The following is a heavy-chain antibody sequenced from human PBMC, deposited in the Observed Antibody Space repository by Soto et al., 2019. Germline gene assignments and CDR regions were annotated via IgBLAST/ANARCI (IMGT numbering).Heavy chain of an antibody. CDR1: GYSFTGYY. V-gene: IGHV1-2*02. Sequence: HEHLVQSGAEVKRPGASLKVSCKASGYSFTGYYIHWVRQAPGQGLEWMGWINPDSGATNYAQNLQVRVTLTSDTSISTASMDLTSLTSDDTAAYYCARGDYGTGGYPFPYFDYGGQGTLVIVSS. CDR3: ARGDYGTGGYPFPYFDY. J-gene: IGHJ4*02. D-gene: IGHD2-8*02. CDR2: INPDSGAT.